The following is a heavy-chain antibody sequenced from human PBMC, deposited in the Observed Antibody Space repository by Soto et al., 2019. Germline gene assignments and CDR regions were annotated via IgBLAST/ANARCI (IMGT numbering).Heavy chain of an antibody. CDR2: IYYSGST. J-gene: IGHJ6*03. CDR3: ARDRSETTVTSRVPHYHRYTVV. D-gene: IGHD4-17*01. V-gene: IGHV4-31*03. Sequence: PSETLSLTCTVSGGSISSGGYYWSWIRQHPGKGLEWIGYIYYSGSTYYNPSLKSRVTISVDTSKNQFSLKLSSVTAADTAVYYCARDRSETTVTSRVPHYHRYTVVWGKGTTVTVS. CDR1: GGSISSGGYY.